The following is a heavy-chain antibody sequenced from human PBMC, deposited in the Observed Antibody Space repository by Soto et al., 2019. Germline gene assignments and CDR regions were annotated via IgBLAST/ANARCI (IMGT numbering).Heavy chain of an antibody. CDR1: GYSFTQYA. CDR2: INPANGNT. J-gene: IGHJ6*02. Sequence: QVQLVQSGAEVRKPGASVTVSCKASGYSFTQYAIHWVRQAPGRSLEWLGWINPANGNTKYSEKFQGRVTFTRDTYATTYYMELCSMRSEDAALYYCAGDKVTLSGHFYQFGMDDWCQGTTVTVSS. CDR3: AGDKVTLSGHFYQFGMDD. V-gene: IGHV1-3*01. D-gene: IGHD3-22*01.